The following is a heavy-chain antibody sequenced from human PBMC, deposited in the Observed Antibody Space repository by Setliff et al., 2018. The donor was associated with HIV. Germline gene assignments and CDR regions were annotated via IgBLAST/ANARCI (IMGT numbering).Heavy chain of an antibody. Sequence: PGESLKISCAASGFTFGNFWMHWVRQAPGKGLEWVASISPDGTRNHCVGSVKGRFTASRDNAKNSLYLQMNSLRAEDTAVYFCARVLLTTNAVYGVVWNRFDPWGRGSQVTSPQ. CDR2: ISPDGTRN. D-gene: IGHD3-3*01. V-gene: IGHV3-7*03. CDR3: ARVLLTTNAVYGVVWNRFDP. CDR1: GFTFGNFW. J-gene: IGHJ5*02.